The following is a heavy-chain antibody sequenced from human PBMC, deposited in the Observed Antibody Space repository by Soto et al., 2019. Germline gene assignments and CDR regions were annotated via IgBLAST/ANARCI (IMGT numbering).Heavy chain of an antibody. Sequence: AGSLRLSCAASGFTFSSYSMNWVRQAPGKGLEWVSSISSSSSYIYYADSVKGRFTISRDNAKNSLYLQMNSLRAEDTAVYYCARGYYYDSSGPDAFDIWGQGTMVTVSS. D-gene: IGHD3-22*01. CDR1: GFTFSSYS. V-gene: IGHV3-21*01. CDR3: ARGYYYDSSGPDAFDI. J-gene: IGHJ3*02. CDR2: ISSSSSYI.